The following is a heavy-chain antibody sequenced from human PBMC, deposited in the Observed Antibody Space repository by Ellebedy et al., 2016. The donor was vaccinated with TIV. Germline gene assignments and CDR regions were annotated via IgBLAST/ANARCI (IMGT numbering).Heavy chain of an antibody. J-gene: IGHJ4*02. CDR2: IWSDGTTK. V-gene: IGHV3-33*01. Sequence: GESLKISCAASGFTFSSYGMHWVRQAPGKGLEWMAVIWSDGTTKYYSDSVKGRFTISRDNSKNTLYLQMNSLRAEDTAVYYCAREIIYGGYYFDYWGQGTLVTVSS. CDR3: AREIIYGGYYFDY. CDR1: GFTFSSYG. D-gene: IGHD4-23*01.